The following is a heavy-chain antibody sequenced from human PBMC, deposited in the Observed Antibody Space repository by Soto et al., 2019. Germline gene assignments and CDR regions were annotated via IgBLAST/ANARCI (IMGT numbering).Heavy chain of an antibody. CDR3: AKDKYTDSVRRVWFFDL. CDR1: GFSYSKYA. V-gene: IGHV3-23*01. J-gene: IGHJ2*01. Sequence: EVQLLESGGGLVKPGGSLRLSCAASGFSYSKYAMSWVRQAPGKGLEWVSSISSNGITTDYADSVKGRFTISRDNSRNTLSLQMDSLRGDDTALYYCAKDKYTDSVRRVWFFDLWGRGTLVTVSS. D-gene: IGHD1-1*01. CDR2: ISSNGITT.